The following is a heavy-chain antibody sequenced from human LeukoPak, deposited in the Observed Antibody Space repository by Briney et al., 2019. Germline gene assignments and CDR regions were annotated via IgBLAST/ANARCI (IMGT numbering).Heavy chain of an antibody. V-gene: IGHV3-23*01. D-gene: IGHD6-25*01. J-gene: IGHJ4*02. CDR3: ARGTGYNTGRSVDY. CDR1: GFTFSSYS. Sequence: GGSLRLSCTASGFTFSSYSMTWVRQAPGKGLEWVSAISGSGGSTYYADSVKGRFTISGDNSKNTLYLQMNSLRAEDTAVYYCARGTGYNTGRSVDYWGQGTLVTVSS. CDR2: ISGSGGST.